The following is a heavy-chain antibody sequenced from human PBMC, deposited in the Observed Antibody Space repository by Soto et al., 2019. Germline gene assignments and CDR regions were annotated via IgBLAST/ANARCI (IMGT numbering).Heavy chain of an antibody. Sequence: SETLSLTCAVYGGSFSGYYWSWIRQPPGKGLEWIGEINHSGSTNYNPSLKSRVTISVDTSKNQFSLKLTSVTAADTAVYYCARDKITGLFDYWGQGTLVTISS. D-gene: IGHD2-8*02. CDR2: INHSGST. J-gene: IGHJ4*02. CDR1: GGSFSGYY. V-gene: IGHV4-34*01. CDR3: ARDKITGLFDY.